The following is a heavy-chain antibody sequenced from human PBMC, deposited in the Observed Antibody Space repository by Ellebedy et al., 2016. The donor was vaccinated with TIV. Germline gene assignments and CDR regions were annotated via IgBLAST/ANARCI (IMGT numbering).Heavy chain of an antibody. CDR3: ARNSIGFGEVY. CDR2: FSGSRTYI. CDR1: GFTFNSYT. Sequence: GESLKISCAASGFTFNSYTMNWVRQAPGKGLEWVSSFSGSRTYIYYTDSVKGRFTISRDNAKNSLYLQMNSLRAEDTAVYYCARNSIGFGEVYWGQGTLVTVSS. V-gene: IGHV3-21*01. D-gene: IGHD3-10*01. J-gene: IGHJ4*02.